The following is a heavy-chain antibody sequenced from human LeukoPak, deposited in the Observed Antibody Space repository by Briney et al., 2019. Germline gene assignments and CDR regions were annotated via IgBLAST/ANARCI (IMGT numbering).Heavy chain of an antibody. Sequence: PGGSQRLSCAASGFTFDDYTMHWVRQAPGKGLEWVSGITWNSGSIGYADSVRGRFTISRDNAKNSLYLEMNSLRAEDTALYYCAKEDHFASWGQGTLVTVSS. CDR3: AKEDHFAS. CDR2: ITWNSGSI. V-gene: IGHV3-9*01. CDR1: GFTFDDYT. J-gene: IGHJ4*02.